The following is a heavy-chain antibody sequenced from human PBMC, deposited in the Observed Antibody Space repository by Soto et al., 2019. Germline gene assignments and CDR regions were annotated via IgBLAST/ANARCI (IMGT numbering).Heavy chain of an antibody. CDR3: TTDPEWNYDRSFDY. J-gene: IGHJ4*02. CDR2: IKSKTDGGTT. Sequence: GGSLRLSCAASGFTFSNAWMNWVRQAPGKGLEWVGRIKSKTDGGTTDYAAPVKGRFTISRDDSKNTLYLQMNSLKTEDTAVYYCTTDPEWNYDRSFDYWGQGTLVTVSS. CDR1: GFTFSNAW. V-gene: IGHV3-15*07. D-gene: IGHD1-7*01.